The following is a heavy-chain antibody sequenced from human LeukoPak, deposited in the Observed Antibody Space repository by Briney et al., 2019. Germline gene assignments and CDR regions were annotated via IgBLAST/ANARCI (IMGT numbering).Heavy chain of an antibody. J-gene: IGHJ5*02. D-gene: IGHD1-26*01. CDR1: GYTFSRFV. CDR3: ARAFIVGAANWFDP. V-gene: IGHV1-18*01. CDR2: ISVFNGNT. Sequence: ASVNVSCKASGYTFSRFVIIWVRQAPGQGLEWMGWISVFNGNTDYAQTFHARVTMPTDTSPRKAYIELRSLRSDDTAVYYCARAFIVGAANWFDPWGEGTLVIVSS.